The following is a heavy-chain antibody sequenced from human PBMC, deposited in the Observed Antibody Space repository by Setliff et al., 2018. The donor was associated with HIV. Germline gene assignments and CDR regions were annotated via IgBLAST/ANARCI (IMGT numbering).Heavy chain of an antibody. Sequence: ASVKVSCKTSGYIFINYYVTWVRQAPGQGLEWVGQISPYNGEVRYAQRFQGRVTMTRNTSISTAYMELSSLRSDDTAVYYCASSWSRVPYYGMDVWGQGTTVTVSS. CDR1: GYIFINYY. J-gene: IGHJ6*02. CDR3: ASSWSRVPYYGMDV. V-gene: IGHV1-8*02. CDR2: ISPYNGEV. D-gene: IGHD6-13*01.